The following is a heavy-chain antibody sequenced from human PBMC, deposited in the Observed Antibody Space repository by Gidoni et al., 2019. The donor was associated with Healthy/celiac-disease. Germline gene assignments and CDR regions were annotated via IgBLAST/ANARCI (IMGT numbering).Heavy chain of an antibody. CDR3: AREGGYDSHFDY. D-gene: IGHD5-12*01. Sequence: EVQLVESGGGLVQPGGSLRLSCAASVFTFSGYWLHWVRQAAGKGLVWVSRINFDGSSISFADSVKGLFTISRDNAKNTVYLQMNSLRAEDTAVYHCAREGGYDSHFDYWGQGTLVTVSS. J-gene: IGHJ4*02. V-gene: IGHV3-74*01. CDR1: VFTFSGYW. CDR2: INFDGSSI.